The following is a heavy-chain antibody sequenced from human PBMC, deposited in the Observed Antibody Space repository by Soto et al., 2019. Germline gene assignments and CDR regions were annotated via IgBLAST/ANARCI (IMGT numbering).Heavy chain of an antibody. CDR3: ATDGGYCSGGSCFSYYYYYGMDV. CDR2: INPNSGGT. Sequence: ASVKVSCKASGYTFTGYYMHWVRQAPGQGLEWMGWINPNSGGTNYAQKFQGRVTMTRDTSISTAYMELSRLRSDDTAVYYCATDGGYCSGGSCFSYYYYYGMDVWGQGTTVTVSS. J-gene: IGHJ6*02. CDR1: GYTFTGYY. D-gene: IGHD2-15*01. V-gene: IGHV1-2*02.